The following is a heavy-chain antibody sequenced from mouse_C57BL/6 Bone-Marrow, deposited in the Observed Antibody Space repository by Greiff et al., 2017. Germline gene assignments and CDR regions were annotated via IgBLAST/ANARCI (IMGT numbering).Heavy chain of an antibody. J-gene: IGHJ3*01. V-gene: IGHV1-64*01. CDR3: ARWWKLERWFAY. CDR1: GYTFTSYW. Sequence: QVQLQQPGAELVKPGASVKLSCKASGYTFTSYWMHWVKQRPGQGLEWIGMIHPTSGSTNYNETFKSKATLTVAPSSSTAYMQRSSLTAEDSAFDYCARWWKLERWFAYWGQGTLVTVAA. D-gene: IGHD1-1*02. CDR2: IHPTSGST.